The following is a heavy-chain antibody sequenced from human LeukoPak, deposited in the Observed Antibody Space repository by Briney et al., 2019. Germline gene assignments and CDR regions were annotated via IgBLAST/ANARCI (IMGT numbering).Heavy chain of an antibody. D-gene: IGHD4-17*01. CDR3: AKDPGDYGDYFDY. CDR1: GFTFSSYG. V-gene: IGHV3-30*18. CDR2: ISYDGSNK. J-gene: IGHJ4*02. Sequence: GGSLRLSCAAFGFTFSSYGMHWVRQAPGKGLEWVAVISYDGSNKYYADSVKGRFTISRDNSKNTLYLQMNSLRAEDTAVYYCAKDPGDYGDYFDYWGQGTLVTVSS.